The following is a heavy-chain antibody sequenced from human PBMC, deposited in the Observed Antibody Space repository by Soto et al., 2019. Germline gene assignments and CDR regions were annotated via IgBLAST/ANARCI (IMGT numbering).Heavy chain of an antibody. D-gene: IGHD3-22*01. Sequence: QVQLVQSGAEVKKPGSSVKVSCKASGGTFSSYTISWVRQAPGQGLEWMGRIIPILGIVNYAQKFQGRVTMTADKSTSTAYMELSSLRSEDTAVYYCARDGTDSSGYYPYFDYWGQGTLVTVSS. CDR3: ARDGTDSSGYYPYFDY. CDR2: IIPILGIV. J-gene: IGHJ4*02. CDR1: GGTFSSYT. V-gene: IGHV1-69*08.